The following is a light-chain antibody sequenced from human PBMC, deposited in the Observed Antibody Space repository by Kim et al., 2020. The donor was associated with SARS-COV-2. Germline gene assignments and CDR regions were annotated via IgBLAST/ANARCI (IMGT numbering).Light chain of an antibody. Sequence: ASVGDRVTITCRASQGISSNVAWYQQKPGDVPKLLIYDASALLSGVPSRFSGSGSGADFTLTISSLQPEDVATYYCQKYNGAPWTFGQGTKVDIK. CDR3: QKYNGAPWT. V-gene: IGKV1-27*01. CDR1: QGISSN. CDR2: DAS. J-gene: IGKJ1*01.